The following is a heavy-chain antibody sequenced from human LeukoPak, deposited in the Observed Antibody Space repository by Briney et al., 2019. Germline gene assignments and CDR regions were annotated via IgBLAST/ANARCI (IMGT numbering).Heavy chain of an antibody. D-gene: IGHD4/OR15-4a*01. V-gene: IGHV1-2*02. CDR3: ASGDYGDPPLNY. J-gene: IGHJ4*02. Sequence: SVKVSCKASGYTFTGYYMHWVRQAPGQGRQWMGWINPNTGGTNYAQKFQGRVTMTRDTSISTAYMELSRLRSDDTAVYYCASGDYGDPPLNYWGQGTLVTVSS. CDR2: INPNTGGT. CDR1: GYTFTGYY.